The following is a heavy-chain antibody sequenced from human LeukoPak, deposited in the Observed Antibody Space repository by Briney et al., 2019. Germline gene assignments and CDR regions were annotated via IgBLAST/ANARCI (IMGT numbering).Heavy chain of an antibody. CDR3: ARGGLYSSSWDR. V-gene: IGHV4-4*07. CDR1: GGSISSYY. D-gene: IGHD6-13*01. Sequence: SETLSLTYTVSGGSISSYYWSWIRQPAGKGLEWIGRIFPSGSTNYNPSLKSRVTMSVDTSKNQFSLKLSSVTAADTAVYYCARGGLYSSSWDRWGQGTLVTVSS. J-gene: IGHJ4*02. CDR2: IFPSGST.